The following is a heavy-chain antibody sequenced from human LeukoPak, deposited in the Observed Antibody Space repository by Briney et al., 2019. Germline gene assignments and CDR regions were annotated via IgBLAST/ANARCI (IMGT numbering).Heavy chain of an antibody. D-gene: IGHD4-17*01. V-gene: IGHV1-2*02. CDR3: TRALTTVTTWIDI. CDR1: GYTFTGYL. J-gene: IGHJ2*01. Sequence: ASVKVSCKASGYTFTGYLMHWVRLAPGQGLEWMGWINPNSGDTKYAQKFQGRVTMTRDTSISTAYMELSRLRSDDTAVYYCTRALTTVTTWIDIWGRGTLVTVSS. CDR2: INPNSGDT.